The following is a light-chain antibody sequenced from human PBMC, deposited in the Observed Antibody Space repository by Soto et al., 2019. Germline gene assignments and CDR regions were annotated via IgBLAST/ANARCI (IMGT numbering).Light chain of an antibody. V-gene: IGKV3-20*01. CDR1: QSVSSSY. CDR2: GAS. Sequence: EIVLTQSPGTLSFSPGERATLSCRASQSVSSSYLAWYQQKPGQAPRLLTYGASSSATGIPDRLSGSGSGTDFTLTISRLEPEDCAVYYCQQYSSSPPLYTFGQGTKVDSK. CDR3: QQYSSSPPLYT. J-gene: IGKJ2*01.